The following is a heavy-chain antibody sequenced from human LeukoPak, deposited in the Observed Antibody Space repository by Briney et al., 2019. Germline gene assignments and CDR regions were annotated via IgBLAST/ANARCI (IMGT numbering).Heavy chain of an antibody. D-gene: IGHD3-10*01. CDR3: ARGGSGISNAFDI. CDR1: GGSISSYY. V-gene: IGHV4-59*01. J-gene: IGHJ3*02. Sequence: SQTLSLTCSVSGGSISSYYWSWIRQPPGKGLEWIGYLYYSGSTNSNPSLKSRVTMSVDTSKNQFSLKLRSVTAADTAVYYCARGGSGISNAFDIWGQGTMVTVSS. CDR2: LYYSGST.